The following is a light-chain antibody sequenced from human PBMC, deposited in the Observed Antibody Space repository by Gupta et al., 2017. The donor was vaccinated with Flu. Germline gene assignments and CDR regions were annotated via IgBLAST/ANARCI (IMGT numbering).Light chain of an antibody. J-gene: IGKJ2*01. V-gene: IGKV1-39*01. CDR2: AAS. Sequence: ILMTQSPPSLSAYVGDSVTITCRTSQPINSYLNWYQQRPGKAPNLLVYAASSMPSGIPARFSGSESGTHFTLTITSLQPEDFASYYCQQSCSVPYTFGQGTKLLIK. CDR3: QQSCSVPYT. CDR1: QPINSY.